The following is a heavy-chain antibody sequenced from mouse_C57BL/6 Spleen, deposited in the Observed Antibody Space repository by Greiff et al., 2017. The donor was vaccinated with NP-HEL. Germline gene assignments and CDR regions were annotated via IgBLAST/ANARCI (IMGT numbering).Heavy chain of an antibody. CDR3: ARGYYGSSNYFDY. D-gene: IGHD1-1*01. J-gene: IGHJ2*01. CDR2: INPGSGGT. CDR1: GYAFTNYL. Sequence: VKLQQSGAELVRPGTSVKVSCKASGYAFTNYLIEWVKQRPGQGLEWIGVINPGSGGTNYNEKFKGKATLTADKSSSTAYMQLSSLTSEDSAVYFCARGYYGSSNYFDYWGQGTTLTVSS. V-gene: IGHV1-54*01.